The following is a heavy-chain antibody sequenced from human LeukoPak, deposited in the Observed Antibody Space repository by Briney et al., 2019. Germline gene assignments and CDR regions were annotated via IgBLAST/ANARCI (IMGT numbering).Heavy chain of an antibody. D-gene: IGHD3-9*01. J-gene: IGHJ6*01. CDR1: GFTDSSNY. Sequence: GGSLRLSCAASGFTDSSNYMSWVRQARAKGLEWGSVIYSGGSTYYADSVKGRFTISRDNSKNTLYLQMNSLGAEDTAVYYCAIRLRYFDWNYGMDVWGKGPRSPSPQ. V-gene: IGHV3-53*01. CDR2: IYSGGST. CDR3: AIRLRYFDWNYGMDV.